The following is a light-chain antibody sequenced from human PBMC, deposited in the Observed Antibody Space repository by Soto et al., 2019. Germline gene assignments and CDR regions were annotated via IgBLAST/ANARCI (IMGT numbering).Light chain of an antibody. V-gene: IGLV2-14*01. CDR1: SSDVGGYNY. Sequence: QSALTQPPSVSGSPGQSITISCTGTSSDVGGYNYVSWYQQHPGKAPKLMIYDVSNRPSGVSNLFSGSKSGNTASLTISVLQAEDEADYYCSSYTSSSTYVFGTGTKVTVL. J-gene: IGLJ1*01. CDR2: DVS. CDR3: SSYTSSSTYV.